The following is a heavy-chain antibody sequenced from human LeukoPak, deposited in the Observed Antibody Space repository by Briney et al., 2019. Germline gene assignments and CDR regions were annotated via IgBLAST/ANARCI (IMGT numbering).Heavy chain of an antibody. CDR1: GYSISSGYY. D-gene: IGHD3-10*01. V-gene: IGHV4-38-2*02. J-gene: IGHJ5*02. CDR3: ARSRKVRGVIISHWFDP. CDR2: IYHSGST. Sequence: SETLSLTCTVSGYSISSGYYWGWIRQPPGKGLEWIGNIYHSGSTYYNPSLKSRVTISVDTSKNQFSLKLSSVTAADTAVYYCARSRKVRGVIISHWFDPWGQGTLVTVSS.